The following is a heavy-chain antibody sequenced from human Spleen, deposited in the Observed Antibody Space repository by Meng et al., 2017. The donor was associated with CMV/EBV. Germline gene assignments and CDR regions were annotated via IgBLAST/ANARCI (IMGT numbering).Heavy chain of an antibody. D-gene: IGHD2-2*01. CDR3: ARARLGYCSSTSCYPDGY. CDR1: FTGYY. CDR2: INPNSGGT. J-gene: IGHJ4*02. V-gene: IGHV1-2*02. Sequence: FTGYYMPWVRQAPGQGLEWMGWINPNSGGTNYAQKFQGRVTMTRDTSISTAYMELSRLRSDDTAVYYCARARLGYCSSTSCYPDGYWGQGTLVTVSS.